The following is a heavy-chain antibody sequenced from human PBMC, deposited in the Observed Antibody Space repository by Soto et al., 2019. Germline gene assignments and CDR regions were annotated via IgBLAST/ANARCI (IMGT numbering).Heavy chain of an antibody. V-gene: IGHV4-30-4*01. CDR3: ARVRFSYGVTTFPIFDY. D-gene: IGHD4-17*01. Sequence: QVQLQESGPGLVKPSQTLSLTCTVSGGSISSGDYYWSWIRQPPGKGLEWIGYIYYSGRTYYNPSLKSRVTISVDTSKNQLSLRLSSVNAADTAVYYCARVRFSYGVTTFPIFDYWGQGTLVTVSS. CDR2: IYYSGRT. CDR1: GGSISSGDYY. J-gene: IGHJ4*02.